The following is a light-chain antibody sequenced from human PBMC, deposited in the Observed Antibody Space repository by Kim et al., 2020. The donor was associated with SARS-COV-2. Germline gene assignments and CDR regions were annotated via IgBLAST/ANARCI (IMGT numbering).Light chain of an antibody. V-gene: IGKV3-20*01. CDR2: GAS. J-gene: IGKJ5*01. CDR1: QRVSSSY. Sequence: EIVLTQSPGTLSLSPGERATLSCRASQRVSSSYLAWYQHKPGQAPRLLIYGASSRASGIPDRVSGSGSGTDFTLTISRLEPEDFAVYYCQQVGSSPITFGQGTRLEIK. CDR3: QQVGSSPIT.